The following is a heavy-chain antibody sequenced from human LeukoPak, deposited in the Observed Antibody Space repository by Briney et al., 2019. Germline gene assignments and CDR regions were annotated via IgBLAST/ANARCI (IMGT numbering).Heavy chain of an antibody. J-gene: IGHJ6*03. CDR2: IYYSGST. CDR3: ARHSLYGGNSRYYMDV. CDR1: GGSISNSGYY. V-gene: IGHV4-39*01. D-gene: IGHD4-23*01. Sequence: SETLSLTCTVSGGSISNSGYYWGWIRQPPGKGLEWIGSIYYSGSTYYNPSLKSRVTISVDTSKNQFSLKLSSVTAADTAVYYCARHSLYGGNSRYYMDVWGKGTTVTVSS.